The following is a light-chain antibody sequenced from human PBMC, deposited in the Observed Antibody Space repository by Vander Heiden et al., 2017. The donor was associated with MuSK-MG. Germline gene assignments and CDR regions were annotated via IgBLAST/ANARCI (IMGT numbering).Light chain of an antibody. Sequence: QSVLTQPPSASGTAGQRVTISCAGCHSNMGSNYVSGYQQLPGAAPKLLVYRNNRRPSGVPDRFSGSKSGSSASLASSGLRSEDEADYYCAAWDDSLSGQVFGGGTKLTVL. J-gene: IGLJ2*01. CDR1: HSNMGSNY. CDR3: AAWDDSLSGQV. CDR2: RNN. V-gene: IGLV1-47*01.